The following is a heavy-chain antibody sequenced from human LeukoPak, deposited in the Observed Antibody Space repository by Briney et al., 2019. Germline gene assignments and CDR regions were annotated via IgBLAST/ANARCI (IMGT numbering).Heavy chain of an antibody. D-gene: IGHD6-19*01. Sequence: SVKVSCKASGGTFSSYAISWVRQAPGQGLEWMGGIIPIFGTANYAQKFQGRVTITTDESTSTAYLELSSLRSEDTAVYYCARDHAVAGTSWFDPWGQGTLVTVSS. V-gene: IGHV1-69*05. CDR2: IIPIFGTA. CDR1: GGTFSSYA. J-gene: IGHJ5*02. CDR3: ARDHAVAGTSWFDP.